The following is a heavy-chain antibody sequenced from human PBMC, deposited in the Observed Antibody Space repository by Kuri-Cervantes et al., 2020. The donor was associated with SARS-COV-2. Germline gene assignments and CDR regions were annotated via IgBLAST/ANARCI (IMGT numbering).Heavy chain of an antibody. Sequence: ASVKVSCKASGYIFTGYYMHWVRQAPGQGLEWMGWVNPNSGGTNYAQKFQGRVTVTRDTSISTAYMELSSLKSEDTAVYYCARSYDFWGGPSGSAFDIWGQGTMVTVSS. CDR1: GYIFTGYY. CDR2: VNPNSGGT. V-gene: IGHV1-2*02. D-gene: IGHD3-3*01. CDR3: ARSYDFWGGPSGSAFDI. J-gene: IGHJ3*02.